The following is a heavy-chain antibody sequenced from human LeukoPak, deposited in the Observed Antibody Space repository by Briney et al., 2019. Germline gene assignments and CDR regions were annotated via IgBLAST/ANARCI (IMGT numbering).Heavy chain of an antibody. CDR1: GYTFTGYH. D-gene: IGHD6-13*01. CDR3: AIAPGIAAAGTDYYYGMDV. Sequence: GASVKVSCKASGYTFTGYHIHWVRQAPGQGLEWMGRINPNSGDTNYAQKFQGRVTMTRDTSISTAYMELRSLRSDDTAVYYCAIAPGIAAAGTDYYYGMDVWGQGTTVTVSS. J-gene: IGHJ6*02. V-gene: IGHV1-2*06. CDR2: INPNSGDT.